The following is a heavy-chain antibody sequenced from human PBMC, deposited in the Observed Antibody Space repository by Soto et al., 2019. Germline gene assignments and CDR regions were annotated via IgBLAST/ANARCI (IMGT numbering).Heavy chain of an antibody. CDR3: ARGVRYYDFWSGYGKNWFDP. D-gene: IGHD3-3*01. CDR1: GGSFSGYY. Sequence: PSETLSLTCAVYGGSFSGYYWSWIRQPPGKGLEWIGEINHSGSTNYNPSLKSRVTISVDTSKNQFSLKLSSVTAADTAVYYCARGVRYYDFWSGYGKNWFDPWGQGTLVTVSS. V-gene: IGHV4-34*01. J-gene: IGHJ5*02. CDR2: INHSGST.